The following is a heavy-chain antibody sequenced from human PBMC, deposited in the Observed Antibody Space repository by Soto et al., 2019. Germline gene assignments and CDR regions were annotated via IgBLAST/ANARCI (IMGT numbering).Heavy chain of an antibody. CDR1: GGSISSSNW. D-gene: IGHD4-17*01. CDR2: IYHSGST. V-gene: IGHV4-4*02. J-gene: IGHJ4*02. CDR3: ARSQTTVTSYDY. Sequence: SETLSLTCAVSGGSISSSNWWSWVRQPPGKGLEWIGEIYHSGSTNYNPSLKSRVTMSVDRSKNQFSLKLSSVTAADTAVYYCARSQTTVTSYDYWGQGTLVTVSS.